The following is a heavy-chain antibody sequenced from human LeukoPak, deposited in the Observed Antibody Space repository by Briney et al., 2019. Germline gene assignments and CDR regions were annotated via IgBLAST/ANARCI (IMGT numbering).Heavy chain of an antibody. CDR2: MNPNSGNT. V-gene: IGHV1-8*03. Sequence: ASVKVSCKASGYTFTSYDINWVRQAAGQGLEWMGWMNPNSGNTGYAQKFQGRVTITRNTSISTAYMELSSLRSEDTAVYYCARATLGSTSPYYYYYMDVWGKGTTVTVSS. CDR3: ARATLGSTSPYYYYYMDV. D-gene: IGHD2-2*01. J-gene: IGHJ6*03. CDR1: GYTFTSYD.